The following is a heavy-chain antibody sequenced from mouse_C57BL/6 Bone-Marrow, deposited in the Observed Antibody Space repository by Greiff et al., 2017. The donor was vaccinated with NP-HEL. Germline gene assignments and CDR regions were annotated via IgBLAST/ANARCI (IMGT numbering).Heavy chain of an antibody. J-gene: IGHJ2*01. CDR3: ARQGYYGSSYVDFDY. CDR2: ISNGGGST. CDR1: GFTFSDYY. Sequence: DVMLVESGGGLVQPGGSLKLSCAASGFTFSDYYMYWVRQTPEKRLEWVAYISNGGGSTYYPDTVKGRFTISRDNAKNTLYLQMSRLKSEDTAMYYCARQGYYGSSYVDFDYWGQGTTLTVSS. V-gene: IGHV5-12*01. D-gene: IGHD1-1*01.